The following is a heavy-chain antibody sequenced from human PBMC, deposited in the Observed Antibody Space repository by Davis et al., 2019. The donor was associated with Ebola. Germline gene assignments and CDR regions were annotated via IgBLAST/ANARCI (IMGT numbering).Heavy chain of an antibody. D-gene: IGHD5-24*01. V-gene: IGHV3-30*14. CDR2: ISYDGSNK. CDR3: AKDPVSRDGYTGDFDI. Sequence: PGGSLRLSCAASGFTFSSYAMHWVRQAPGKGLEWVAVISYDGSNKYYADSVKGRFTISRDNSKNTLYLQMNSLRVEDTAIYYCAKDPVSRDGYTGDFDIWGQGTMVSVST. J-gene: IGHJ3*02. CDR1: GFTFSSYA.